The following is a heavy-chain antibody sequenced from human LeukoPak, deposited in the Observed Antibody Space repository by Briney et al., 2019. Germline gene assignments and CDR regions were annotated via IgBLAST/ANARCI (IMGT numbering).Heavy chain of an antibody. V-gene: IGHV1-18*01. CDR3: ARMMTPRHYYDRSGYYYGAFDI. D-gene: IGHD3-22*01. Sequence: GASVKVSCKTSGYGFTNYGITWVRQAPGQGLEWMGWISGYNSKPFYAQNFQGRVTMTTDTSTSTVYMELRSLRSDDTAVYYCARMMTPRHYYDRSGYYYGAFDIWGQGTMVTVSS. J-gene: IGHJ3*02. CDR1: GYGFTNYG. CDR2: ISGYNSKP.